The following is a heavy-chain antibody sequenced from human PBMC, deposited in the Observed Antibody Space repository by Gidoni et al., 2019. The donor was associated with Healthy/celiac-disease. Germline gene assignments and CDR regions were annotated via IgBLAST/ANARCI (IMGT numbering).Heavy chain of an antibody. V-gene: IGHV4-34*01. Sequence: QVQLQQWGAGLLKPSETLSLTCAVYGGSFSGYYWSWIRQPPGKVLEWIGEINHSGSPNYTPSHKSRVTRSVDTSKNQFSLKLSSVTAADTAVYYCARARRGRGYGMDVWGQGTTVTVFS. CDR3: ARARRGRGYGMDV. D-gene: IGHD3-10*01. CDR2: INHSGSP. J-gene: IGHJ6*02. CDR1: GGSFSGYY.